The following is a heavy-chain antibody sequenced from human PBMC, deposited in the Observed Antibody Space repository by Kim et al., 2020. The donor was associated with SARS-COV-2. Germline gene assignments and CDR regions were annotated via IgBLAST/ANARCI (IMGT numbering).Heavy chain of an antibody. CDR2: ISSSSYI. D-gene: IGHD3-16*01. J-gene: IGHJ4*02. CDR1: GFTFSTYN. V-gene: IGHV3-21*01. CDR3: ARGVRVTYGPTDY. Sequence: GGSLRLSCETSGFTFSTYNMNWVRQAPGKGLEWVSSISSSSYIYYADSVKGRFTISRDNAKNSLYLQMNSLRAKDTAVYYCARGVRVTYGPTDYWGQGTLVTVSS.